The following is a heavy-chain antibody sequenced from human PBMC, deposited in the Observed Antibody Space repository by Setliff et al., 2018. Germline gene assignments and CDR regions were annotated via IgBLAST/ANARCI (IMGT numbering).Heavy chain of an antibody. Sequence: ASVKVSCKASGYTFTGYYMHWVRQAPGQGLEWMGRINPNSGGTNYAQKFQGRVTMTRDTSISTAYMELSRLRSDDTAVYYCARDGTSLPSIAAHADYWGQGTRVTVSS. J-gene: IGHJ4*02. V-gene: IGHV1-2*06. CDR3: ARDGTSLPSIAAHADY. CDR1: GYTFTGYY. CDR2: INPNSGGT. D-gene: IGHD6-6*01.